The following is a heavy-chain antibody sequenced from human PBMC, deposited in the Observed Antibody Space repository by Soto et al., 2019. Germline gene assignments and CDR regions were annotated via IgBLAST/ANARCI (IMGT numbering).Heavy chain of an antibody. J-gene: IGHJ4*02. CDR3: ASIIYSSSWYEQDPMDTYYFDY. CDR1: GGSISSSSYY. V-gene: IGHV4-39*01. D-gene: IGHD6-13*01. Sequence: QLQLQESGPGLVKPSETLSLTCTVSGGSISSSSYYWGWIRQPPGKGLEWIGSIYYSGSTYYNPSLQSRVTISVDTSKNQFSLKLSSVTAADTAVYYCASIIYSSSWYEQDPMDTYYFDYWGQGTLVTVS. CDR2: IYYSGST.